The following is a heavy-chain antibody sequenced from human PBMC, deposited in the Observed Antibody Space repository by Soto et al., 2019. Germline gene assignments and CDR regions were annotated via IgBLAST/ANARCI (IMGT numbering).Heavy chain of an antibody. Sequence: SGGSLRLSCAASGFTFSSYAMSWVRQAPGKGLEWVSAISGSGGSTYYADSVKGRFTISRDNSKNTLYLQMNSLRAEDTAVYYCAKADDYYGSGSPDYWGQGTLVTVSS. V-gene: IGHV3-23*01. D-gene: IGHD3-10*01. J-gene: IGHJ4*02. CDR1: GFTFSSYA. CDR3: AKADDYYGSGSPDY. CDR2: ISGSGGST.